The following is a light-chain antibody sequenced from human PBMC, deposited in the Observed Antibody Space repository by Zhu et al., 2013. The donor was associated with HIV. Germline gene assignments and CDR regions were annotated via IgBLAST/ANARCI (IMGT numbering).Light chain of an antibody. V-gene: IGKV3-11*01. Sequence: EIVLTQSPATLSLSPGERATLSCRASQSVSSYLAWYQQKPGQAPRLLIYDASNRATGIPARFSGRGSGTDFTLTISSLQYEDFAVFFXQQYNTWPRTFGQGTRVEV. CDR3: QQYNTWPRT. CDR2: DAS. CDR1: QSVSSY. J-gene: IGKJ1*01.